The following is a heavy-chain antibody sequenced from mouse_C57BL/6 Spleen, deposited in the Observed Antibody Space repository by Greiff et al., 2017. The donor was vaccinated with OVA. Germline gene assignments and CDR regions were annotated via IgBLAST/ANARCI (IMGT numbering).Heavy chain of an antibody. CDR2: TFYSGIT. CDR3: AREIDYGYFDV. D-gene: IGHD2-4*01. J-gene: IGHJ1*03. Sequence: EVKLVESGPSLVRPSQTLSLTCTVTGFSVHSDCYWIWIRQFPGNKLEYIGYTFYSGITYSNPSLESRTYITRDTSKNQFSLKLSSVTTEDTATYYCAREIDYGYFDVWGTGTTVTVSS. CDR1: GFSVHSDCY. V-gene: IGHV3-3*01.